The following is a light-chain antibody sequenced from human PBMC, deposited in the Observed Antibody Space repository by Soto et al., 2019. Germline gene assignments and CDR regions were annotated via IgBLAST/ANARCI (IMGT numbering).Light chain of an antibody. CDR2: GAS. Sequence: EMVLPQSPGTLSLSPGERATLSCRASQSVSSSYLAWYQQKPGQAPSLLIYGASSRATGIPDRFSGSGSGTDFTLTISRLEREDFAVYYCQQYGSSPPWKFGQGTKVEIK. V-gene: IGKV3-20*01. CDR3: QQYGSSPPWK. CDR1: QSVSSSY. J-gene: IGKJ1*01.